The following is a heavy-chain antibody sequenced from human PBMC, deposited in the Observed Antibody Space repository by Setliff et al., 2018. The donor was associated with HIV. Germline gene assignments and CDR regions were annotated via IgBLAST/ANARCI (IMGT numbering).Heavy chain of an antibody. CDR2: IFFTGNT. D-gene: IGHD2-2*01. V-gene: IGHV4-59*01. Sequence: SETLSLTCTVSGGSISGYYWGWIRQPPGKGLEYIGSIFFTGNTIYNPSPKARVTLSVDMSKNQVFLRLSSVTAADTAVYYCVRGYCSSTTCYEDYYYMDVWGKGSTVTVSS. CDR1: GGSISGYY. J-gene: IGHJ6*03. CDR3: VRGYCSSTTCYEDYYYMDV.